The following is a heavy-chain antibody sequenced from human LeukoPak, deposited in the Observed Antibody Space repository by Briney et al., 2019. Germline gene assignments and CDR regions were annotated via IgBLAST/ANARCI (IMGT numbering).Heavy chain of an antibody. CDR1: GGSISSYY. V-gene: IGHV4-4*07. Sequence: PSETLSLTCTVSGGSISSYYWSWIRQPAGKGLEWIGRIYTSGSTNYNPSLKSRVTMPVDTSKNQFSLKLSSVTAADTAVYYCARGWFGELSGLSGFDYWGQGTLVTVSS. CDR3: ARGWFGELSGLSGFDY. CDR2: IYTSGST. J-gene: IGHJ4*02. D-gene: IGHD3-10*01.